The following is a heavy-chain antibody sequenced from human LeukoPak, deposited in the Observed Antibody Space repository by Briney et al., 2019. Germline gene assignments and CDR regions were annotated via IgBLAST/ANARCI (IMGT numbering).Heavy chain of an antibody. CDR3: ARLKWSNSGSSYYYMDV. D-gene: IGHD3-10*01. Sequence: ASVKVSCKASGYTFTGYYMHWVRQATGQGLEWMGWMNPNSGNTGYAQKFQGRVTMTRNTSISTAYMELSSLRSEDTAVYYCARLKWSNSGSSYYYMDVWGKGTTVTVSS. CDR1: GYTFTGYY. CDR2: MNPNSGNT. V-gene: IGHV1-8*02. J-gene: IGHJ6*03.